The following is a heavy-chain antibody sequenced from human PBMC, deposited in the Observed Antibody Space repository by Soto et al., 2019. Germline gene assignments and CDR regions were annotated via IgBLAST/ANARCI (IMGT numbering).Heavy chain of an antibody. J-gene: IGHJ4*02. V-gene: IGHV1-46*01. Sequence: VASVKVCCRASGYTFTSYYMHWVRQAPGQVLEWMGIINPSGGSTSYAQKFQGRVTMTRDTSTSTVYMELSSLRSEDTAVYYCARDPAQTYSGSYWNDGYYFDYWGQGTLVTVSS. CDR3: ARDPAQTYSGSYWNDGYYFDY. CDR1: GYTFTSYY. D-gene: IGHD1-26*01. CDR2: INPSGGST.